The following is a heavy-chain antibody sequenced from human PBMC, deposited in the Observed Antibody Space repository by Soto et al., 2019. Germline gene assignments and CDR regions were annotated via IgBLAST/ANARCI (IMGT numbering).Heavy chain of an antibody. CDR3: AQDFVSGIIRWGYLDV. D-gene: IGHD3-16*02. V-gene: IGHV3-30*18. CDR2: ISYEGSNK. CDR1: GFTFSSYG. Sequence: QVQLVESGGGVVQPGRSLGLSCAASGFTFSSYGMHWVRQAPGKGLEWVAGISYEGSNKYYEDSVKGRFSISRDNYKNPLYMQMNNLSAEATDVYYGAQDFVSGIIRWGYLDVWGQGTTVTVSS. J-gene: IGHJ6*02.